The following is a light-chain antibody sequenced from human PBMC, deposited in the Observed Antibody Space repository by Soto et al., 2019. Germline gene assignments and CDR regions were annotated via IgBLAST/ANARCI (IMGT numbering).Light chain of an antibody. Sequence: DIQMTQSPSSLSASVGDRVTITCRASQSISSSLNWYQHRPGNAPKLLIYAASTSEYGVPIRFSGSGSGTDFTLTIGSLQPEDSATYYCQQSYSTPFTFGQGTRLEIK. CDR2: AAS. CDR3: QQSYSTPFT. J-gene: IGKJ5*01. V-gene: IGKV1-39*01. CDR1: QSISSS.